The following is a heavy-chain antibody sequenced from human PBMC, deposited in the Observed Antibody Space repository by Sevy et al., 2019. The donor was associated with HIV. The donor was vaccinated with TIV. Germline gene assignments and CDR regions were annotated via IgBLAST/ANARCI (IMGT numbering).Heavy chain of an antibody. J-gene: IGHJ4*01. CDR1: GFTFRSYE. CDR2: ISTGGAGGATI. D-gene: IGHD4-4*01. Sequence: GGSLRLSCAASGFTFRSYEFNWVLQAPGKELQWISHISTGGAGGATIFYADSVKGRFTISRDNAKNSVFLQMNSLRAEDTAVYFCATSPSDDYNYYFDYWGHGTLVTVSS. CDR3: ATSPSDDYNYYFDY. V-gene: IGHV3-48*03.